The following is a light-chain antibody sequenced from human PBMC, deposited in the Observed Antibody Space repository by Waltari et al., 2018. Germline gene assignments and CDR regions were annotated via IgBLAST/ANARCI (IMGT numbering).Light chain of an antibody. V-gene: IGKV4-1*01. CDR3: QQYYSTPPWT. CDR2: WAS. Sequence: DIVMTQSPDSLAVSLGERATINCKSSQSILYSSNNKNYIAWYQQKPGQPPKLLIYWASTRESGVPDRFSGSGSVTDFTLTISSLQAEDVAVYYCQQYYSTPPWTFGQGTKVEIK. CDR1: QSILYSSNNKNY. J-gene: IGKJ1*01.